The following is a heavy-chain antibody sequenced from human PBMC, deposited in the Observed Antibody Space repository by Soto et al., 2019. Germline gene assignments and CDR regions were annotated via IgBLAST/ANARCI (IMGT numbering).Heavy chain of an antibody. CDR2: INHSGST. CDR1: GGSFSGYY. Sequence: TSETLSLSCAVYGGSFSGYYWSWIRQPPGKGLEWIGEINHSGSTNYNPSLKSRVTISVDTSKNQFSLKLSSVTAADTAVYYCASTGRVVPATHVNNWFDPWGQGTLVTVSS. V-gene: IGHV4-34*01. CDR3: ASTGRVVPATHVNNWFDP. J-gene: IGHJ5*02. D-gene: IGHD2-2*01.